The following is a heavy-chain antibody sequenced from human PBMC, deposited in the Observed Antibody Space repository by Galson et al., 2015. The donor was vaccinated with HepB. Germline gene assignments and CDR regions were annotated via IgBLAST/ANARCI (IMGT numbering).Heavy chain of an antibody. Sequence: LSLTCTVSGGSISSSIYYWGWIRQPPGKGLEWIGSVYYSGNTYYNPSLKSRVTISVDTSKNEFSLNLKSVTAADTAVYYCARDLYDRSGYSYSYDYWGQGTLVTVSS. J-gene: IGHJ4*02. CDR3: ARDLYDRSGYSYSYDY. D-gene: IGHD3-22*01. CDR1: GGSISSSIYY. V-gene: IGHV4-39*07. CDR2: VYYSGNT.